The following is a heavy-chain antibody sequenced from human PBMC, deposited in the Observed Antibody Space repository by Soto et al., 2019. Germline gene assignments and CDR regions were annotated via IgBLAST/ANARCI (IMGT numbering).Heavy chain of an antibody. D-gene: IGHD1-26*01. CDR2: IIHSEST. Sequence: LSLTCAVYGGSFSAYYWSWVRQPPGKGLEWIGEIIHSESTKYNPSLKSRVNISVDTSKNQFSLKLSSVTAADTAVYYCARQRPTDGRWEFANYYGMDVWGQGTPVTVSS. J-gene: IGHJ6*02. V-gene: IGHV4-34*12. CDR3: ARQRPTDGRWEFANYYGMDV. CDR1: GGSFSAYY.